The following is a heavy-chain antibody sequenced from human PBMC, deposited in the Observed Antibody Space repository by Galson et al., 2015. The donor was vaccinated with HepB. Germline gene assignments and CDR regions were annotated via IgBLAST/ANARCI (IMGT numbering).Heavy chain of an antibody. CDR3: ARAGAVFWYFDL. CDR1: GYSFTSYW. J-gene: IGHJ2*01. D-gene: IGHD3-10*01. CDR2: IDPSDSYT. V-gene: IGHV5-10-1*01. Sequence: QSGAEVKKPGESLKISCKDSGYSFTSYWISWVRQMPGRGLEWMGRIDPSDSYTNYSPSFQGHVTISADKSIGTAYLQWSSLEASDTAMYYCARAGAVFWYFDLWGRVTLVTVSS.